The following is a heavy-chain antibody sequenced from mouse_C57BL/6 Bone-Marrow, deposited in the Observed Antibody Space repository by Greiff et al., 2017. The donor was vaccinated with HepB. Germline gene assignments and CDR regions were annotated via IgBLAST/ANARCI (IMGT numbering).Heavy chain of an antibody. J-gene: IGHJ2*01. CDR1: GFTFSSYG. Sequence: EVQGVESGGDLVKPGGSLKLSCAASGFTFSSYGMSWVRQTPDKRLEWVATISSGGSYTYYPDSVKGRFTISRDNAKNTLYLQMSSLKSEDTAMYYCARHRGYGSSFDYWGQGTTLTVSS. V-gene: IGHV5-6*01. D-gene: IGHD1-1*01. CDR3: ARHRGYGSSFDY. CDR2: ISSGGSYT.